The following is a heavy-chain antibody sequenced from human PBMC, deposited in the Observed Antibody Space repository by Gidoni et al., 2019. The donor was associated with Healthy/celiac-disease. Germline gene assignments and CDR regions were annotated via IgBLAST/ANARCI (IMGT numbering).Heavy chain of an antibody. CDR3: ARGHNWKGFDY. J-gene: IGHJ4*02. V-gene: IGHV4-61*02. CDR1: GGSISSGSYY. CDR2: IYNSGST. Sequence: QVQLQESGPGLVTPSQTLSLTCTVSGGSISSGSYYWSWIRQPAGKGLEWIGRIYNSGSTNYNPSLKSRVTISVDTSKNQFSLKLSSVTAADTAVYYCARGHNWKGFDYWGQGTLVTVSS. D-gene: IGHD1-20*01.